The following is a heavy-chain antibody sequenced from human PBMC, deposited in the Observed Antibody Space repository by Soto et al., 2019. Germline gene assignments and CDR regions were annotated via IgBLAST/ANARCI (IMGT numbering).Heavy chain of an antibody. CDR3: ARGATHGSSWYFWFDP. J-gene: IGHJ5*02. D-gene: IGHD6-13*01. CDR2: IIPLFGTT. Sequence: QVQLVQSGAEVRMPGSSVKVSCNASGGTFSTYPINWLRQAPGQGLEWMGGIIPLFGTTNYAQKFKGRVTITADESTSTAYMELSSLRAEDAAVYYCARGATHGSSWYFWFDPWGQGTLVTVSS. CDR1: GGTFSTYP. V-gene: IGHV1-69*01.